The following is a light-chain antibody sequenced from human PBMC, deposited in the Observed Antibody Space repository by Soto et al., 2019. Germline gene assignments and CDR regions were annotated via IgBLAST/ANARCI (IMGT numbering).Light chain of an antibody. CDR3: QQYYSTPPLT. J-gene: IGKJ4*01. CDR1: QSVLYSSNNKNY. CDR2: WAS. V-gene: IGKV4-1*01. Sequence: DIVMTQSPDSLAVSLGERATINCKSSQSVLYSSNNKNYLAWYQQKPGQPPKLLIYWASTRESGVPDRFSGRGSGTDFTLTISSLQAEDVAVYYCQQYYSTPPLTFGGGTKVDI.